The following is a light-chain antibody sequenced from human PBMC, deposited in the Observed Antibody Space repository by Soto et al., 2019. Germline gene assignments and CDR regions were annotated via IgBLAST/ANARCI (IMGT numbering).Light chain of an antibody. CDR2: GAS. CDR1: QSVSSSY. J-gene: IGKJ1*01. V-gene: IGKV3-20*01. CDR3: QQYGSSPRT. Sequence: EIVMTQSPATLSVSLGERATLSCRASQSVSSSYLAWYQQKPGQAPRLLIYGASSRATGIPDRFSGSGSGTDFTLTISRLEPEDFAVYYCQQYGSSPRTFGQGTKVDI.